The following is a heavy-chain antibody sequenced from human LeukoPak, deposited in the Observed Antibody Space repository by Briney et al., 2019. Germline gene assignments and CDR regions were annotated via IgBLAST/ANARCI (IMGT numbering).Heavy chain of an antibody. Sequence: PSETLSLTCTVSGGSISSSSYYWSWIRQPPGKGLEWIGYIYYSGSTNYNPSLKSRVTISVDTSKNQFSLKLSSVTAADTALYYCARHDGSSSWYVYWYFDLWGRGTLVTVSS. V-gene: IGHV4-61*05. D-gene: IGHD6-13*01. J-gene: IGHJ2*01. CDR2: IYYSGST. CDR1: GGSISSSSYY. CDR3: ARHDGSSSWYVYWYFDL.